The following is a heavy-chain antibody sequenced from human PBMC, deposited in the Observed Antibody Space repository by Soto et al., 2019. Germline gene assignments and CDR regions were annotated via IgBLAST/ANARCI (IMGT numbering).Heavy chain of an antibody. V-gene: IGHV1-69*01. CDR2: IIPMFDTT. J-gene: IGHJ4*02. Sequence: QVQLVQSGAEVQKPGSSVKVSCKASGGAFGSYAINWVRQAPGQGLEWMGGIIPMFDTTNYAQRFQGRVTVTADESTSTVYLELTRLKSEDTAMYYCTRHRGYSSGYWGQDFWGQGTLVTVSS. CDR3: TRHRGYSSGYWGQDF. D-gene: IGHD5-12*01. CDR1: GGAFGSYA.